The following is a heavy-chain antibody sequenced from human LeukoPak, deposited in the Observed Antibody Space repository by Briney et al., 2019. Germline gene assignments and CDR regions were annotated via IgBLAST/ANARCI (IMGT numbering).Heavy chain of an antibody. V-gene: IGHV3-23*01. D-gene: IGHD3-22*01. CDR1: GFTFTSYA. CDR3: AKDVGNYYDSSGYLRTMPFDC. J-gene: IGHJ4*02. CDR2: ISASGGST. Sequence: GGSLRLSCAASGFTFTSYAMNRVRQAPGKGLEWVSGISASGGSTYYADSVKGRFTISRDNSKNTPYLQMNSLRAEDTAVYYCAKDVGNYYDSSGYLRTMPFDCWGQGTLVTVSS.